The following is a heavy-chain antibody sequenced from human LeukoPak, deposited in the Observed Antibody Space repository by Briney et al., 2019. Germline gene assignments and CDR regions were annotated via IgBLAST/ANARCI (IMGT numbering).Heavy chain of an antibody. Sequence: PGGSLGLSCAASGFTFSSNTMNWVRQAPGKGLEWVSSISSSSSYIYHADSVKGRFTISRDNAKKSLYLQMNSLRAEDTAVYYCARGSRDCANGVCYAFDIWGQGTVVTVSS. D-gene: IGHD2-8*01. V-gene: IGHV3-21*01. CDR1: GFTFSSNT. CDR3: ARGSRDCANGVCYAFDI. J-gene: IGHJ3*02. CDR2: ISSSSSYI.